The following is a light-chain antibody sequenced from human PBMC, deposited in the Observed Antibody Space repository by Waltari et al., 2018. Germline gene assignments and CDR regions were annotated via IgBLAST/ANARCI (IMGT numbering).Light chain of an antibody. V-gene: IGKV1-5*03. J-gene: IGKJ1*01. Sequence: PKLLIYKASTLQSGVPSRFSGSGSGTEFSLTINSLQSDDFATYYCQQYVTSLMWPFGQGTRVEIK. CDR3: QQYVTSLMWP. CDR2: KAS.